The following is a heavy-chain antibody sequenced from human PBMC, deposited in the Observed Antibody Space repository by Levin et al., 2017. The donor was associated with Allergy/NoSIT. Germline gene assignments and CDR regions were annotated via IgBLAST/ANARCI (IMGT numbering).Heavy chain of an antibody. D-gene: IGHD6-13*01. CDR2: INHSGST. V-gene: IGHV4-34*01. J-gene: IGHJ4*02. CDR1: GGSFSGYY. CDR3: ARGLAGTFDY. Sequence: ESLKISCAVYGGSFSGYYWSWIRQPPGKGLEWIGEINHSGSTNYNPSLKSRVTISVDTSKNQFSLKLSSVTAADTAVYYCARGLAGTFDYWGQGTLVTVSS.